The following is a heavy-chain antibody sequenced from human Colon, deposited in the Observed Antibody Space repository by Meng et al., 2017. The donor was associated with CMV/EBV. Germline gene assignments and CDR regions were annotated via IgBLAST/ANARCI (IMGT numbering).Heavy chain of an antibody. CDR3: AREGAGRALDY. V-gene: IGHV4-4*07. D-gene: IGHD3-16*01. Sequence: GSLRLSCTVSGDSISSYYWSWIRQPAGKGLEWIGRIYTSGGANYNPSLKSRVTMSTDTSQNQFSLMLTSVTAADTAVYFCAREGAGRALDYWGQGTLVTVSS. CDR1: GDSISSYY. CDR2: IYTSGGA. J-gene: IGHJ4*02.